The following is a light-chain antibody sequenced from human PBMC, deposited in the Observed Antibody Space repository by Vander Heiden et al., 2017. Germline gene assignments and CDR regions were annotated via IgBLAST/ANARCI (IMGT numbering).Light chain of an antibody. CDR2: EAS. J-gene: IGKJ1*01. V-gene: IGKV1-5*03. CDR3: QHRRT. Sequence: DIQMTQSPSTLYASVGDRVTITCRASECIGNRLAWYQQKPGRAPELLMYEASRLQSGVTSRFSGSGSGTVFTLTISSLQPDDFATYFCQHRRTFGQGTRVEIK. CDR1: ECIGNR.